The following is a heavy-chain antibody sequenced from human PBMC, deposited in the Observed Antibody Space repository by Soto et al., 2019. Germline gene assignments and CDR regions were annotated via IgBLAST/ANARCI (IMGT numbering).Heavy chain of an antibody. J-gene: IGHJ5*02. CDR3: AKGRIAVGAPYNWFDP. Sequence: EVKLLDSGGGLVQPGGSLRLSCVASGFTYSSYAMSWVRQAPGKGLEWVATITGGADNTHYADSVKGRFTISRDNSKNTLSLQMNSLRVEDTAVYHCAKGRIAVGAPYNWFDPWCQGTLVTVSS. V-gene: IGHV3-23*01. CDR2: ITGGADNT. D-gene: IGHD6-19*01. CDR1: GFTYSSYA.